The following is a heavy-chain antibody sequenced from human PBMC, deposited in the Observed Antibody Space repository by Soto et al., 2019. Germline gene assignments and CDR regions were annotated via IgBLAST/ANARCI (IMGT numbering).Heavy chain of an antibody. V-gene: IGHV1-69*13. J-gene: IGHJ6*02. CDR3: ARAGYSTSWYLHYGMDV. D-gene: IGHD6-13*01. Sequence: SVKVSCKASGGTFSSYAISWVRQAPGQGLEWMGGIIPIFGTANYAQKFQGRVTITADESTSTAYMELSSLRSEDTAVYYCARAGYSTSWYLHYGMDVWGQGTPVTIYS. CDR1: GGTFSSYA. CDR2: IIPIFGTA.